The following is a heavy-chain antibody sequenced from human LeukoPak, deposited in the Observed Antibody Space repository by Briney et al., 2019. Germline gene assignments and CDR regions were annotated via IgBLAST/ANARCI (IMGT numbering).Heavy chain of an antibody. Sequence: SETLSLTCTVSGGSISSYYWSWLRQPAGKGLEWIGRIYTSGSTNYNPSLKSRVTMSVDTSKNQFSLKLISVTAADTAVYYCASSMIQPQYCSSTSCPSDYWGQGTLVTVSS. D-gene: IGHD2-2*01. CDR3: ASSMIQPQYCSSTSCPSDY. CDR2: IYTSGST. J-gene: IGHJ4*02. CDR1: GGSISSYY. V-gene: IGHV4-4*07.